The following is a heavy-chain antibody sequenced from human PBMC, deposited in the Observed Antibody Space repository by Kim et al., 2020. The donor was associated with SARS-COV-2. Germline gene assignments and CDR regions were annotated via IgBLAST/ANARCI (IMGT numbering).Heavy chain of an antibody. CDR3: ARYDILTGFDY. CDR2: I. D-gene: IGHD3-9*01. J-gene: IGHJ4*02. Sequence: IYSADQLKGRFTITRDNAKNSLYLQMHSLRAEDTAVYYCARYDILTGFDYWGQGTLVTVSS. V-gene: IGHV3-21*01.